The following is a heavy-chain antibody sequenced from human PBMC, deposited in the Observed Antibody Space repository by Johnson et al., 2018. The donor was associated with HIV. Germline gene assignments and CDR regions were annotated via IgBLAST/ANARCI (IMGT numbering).Heavy chain of an antibody. CDR2: ISSSGSTI. Sequence: QVQLVESGGGLVKPGGSLRLSCAASGFTFSNAWMSWVRQAPGKGLEWVSYISSSGSTIYYADSVKGRFTISRDNAKNSLYLQMTSLRVEDTAVYYCARDITPHKEGDAFDIWGQGTMVTVSS. CDR3: ARDITPHKEGDAFDI. CDR1: GFTFSNAW. V-gene: IGHV3-11*04. J-gene: IGHJ3*02. D-gene: IGHD1-14*01.